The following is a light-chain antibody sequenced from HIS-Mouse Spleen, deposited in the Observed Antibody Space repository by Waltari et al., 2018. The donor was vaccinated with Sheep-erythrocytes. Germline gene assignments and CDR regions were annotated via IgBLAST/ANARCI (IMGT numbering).Light chain of an antibody. V-gene: IGKV1-9*01. CDR1: PGISSY. J-gene: IGKJ5*01. CDR2: AAS. CDR3: QQLNSYPIT. Sequence: DIQLTQSPSFLSASVGDRVTITCLASPGISSYLAWYQQKPGKAPKLLIYAASTLQSGVPSRFSGSGSGTEFTLTISSLQPEDFATYYCQQLNSYPITFGQGTRLEIK.